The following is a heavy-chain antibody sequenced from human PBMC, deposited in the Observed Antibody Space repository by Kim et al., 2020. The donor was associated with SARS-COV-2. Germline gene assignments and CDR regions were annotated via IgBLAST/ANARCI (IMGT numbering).Heavy chain of an antibody. V-gene: IGHV3-74*03. Sequence: GGSLRLSCAASGFSFSTYWMHWVRQAPGKGLVWVSRVDPYGFLTTYADSVKGRFTISSDNAKNTLDLQMNSLSVEDTAVYYCATSEPRIFGTLKFVPGGRRTLDTVP. D-gene: IGHD3-9*01. CDR1: GFSFSTYW. CDR2: VDPYGFLT. J-gene: IGHJ5*02. CDR3: ATSEPRIFGTLKFVP.